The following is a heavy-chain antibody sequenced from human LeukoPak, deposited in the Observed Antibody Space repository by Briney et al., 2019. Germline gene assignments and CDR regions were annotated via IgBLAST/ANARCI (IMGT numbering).Heavy chain of an antibody. Sequence: PSETLSLTCTVSGGSMSSYYWNWIRQPPGKGLEWIGWTYNGGITNYNPSLKSRVTISVDTSKIQFSLKLSSVTAADTAVYYCAREVRGAFDIWGQGTMVTVSS. CDR1: GGSMSSYY. J-gene: IGHJ3*02. CDR2: TYNGGIT. V-gene: IGHV4-59*01. CDR3: AREVRGAFDI. D-gene: IGHD2-2*01.